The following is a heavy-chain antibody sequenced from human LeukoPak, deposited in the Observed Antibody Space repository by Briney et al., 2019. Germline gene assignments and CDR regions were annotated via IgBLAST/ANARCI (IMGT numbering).Heavy chain of an antibody. J-gene: IGHJ4*02. CDR2: ISAYTGNT. CDR1: GGTLSSYA. D-gene: IGHD5/OR15-5a*01. V-gene: IGHV1-18*01. Sequence: ASVKVSCKASGGTLSSYAISWVRQAPGEGLEWMGWISAYTGNTNYAQKLQGRVTMTTDTSTSTAYMELRSLRSDDTAVYYCAREVSTLFDYWGQGTLVTVSS. CDR3: AREVSTLFDY.